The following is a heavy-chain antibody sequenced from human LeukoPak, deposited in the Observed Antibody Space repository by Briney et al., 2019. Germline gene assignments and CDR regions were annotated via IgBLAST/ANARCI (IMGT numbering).Heavy chain of an antibody. D-gene: IGHD2-15*01. CDR1: GGSIRGYS. CDR3: ARHTTGGGDF. Sequence: SETLSLTCTVSGGSIRGYSWSWIRQPPGKGLERIVYIYYSGTTNYTPSLKSRVTISVDTSKKQFSLKLSSVTAADTAVYYCARHTTGGGDFWGQGTLVTVSS. J-gene: IGHJ4*02. CDR2: IYYSGTT. V-gene: IGHV4-59*08.